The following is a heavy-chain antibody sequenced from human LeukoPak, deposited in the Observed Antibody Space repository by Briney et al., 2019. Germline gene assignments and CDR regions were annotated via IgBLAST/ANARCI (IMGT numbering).Heavy chain of an antibody. CDR2: IKQDGTLK. V-gene: IGHV3-7*03. J-gene: IGHJ4*02. CDR1: GFTFSNYW. CDR3: ARDYWGLRRWLQRKFDY. D-gene: IGHD5-24*01. Sequence: GSLRLSCAASGFTFSNYWMSWVRQAPGKGLEWLANIKQDGTLKYYVDSVEGRFTISRDNAKNSLYLQMDSLRAADTGVYYCARDYWGLRRWLQRKFDYWGQGTLVTVSS.